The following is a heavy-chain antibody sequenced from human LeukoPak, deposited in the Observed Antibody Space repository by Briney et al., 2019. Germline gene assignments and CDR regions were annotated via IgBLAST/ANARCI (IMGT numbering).Heavy chain of an antibody. Sequence: GASVKVSCKASGGTFGSYAISWVRQAPGQGLEWMGGIIPIFGTANYAQKFQGRVTITTDESTSTAYMELSSLRSEDTAVYYCARADYGGNSRYYYYYMDVWGKGTTVTVSS. J-gene: IGHJ6*03. V-gene: IGHV1-69*05. CDR2: IIPIFGTA. D-gene: IGHD4-23*01. CDR3: ARADYGGNSRYYYYYMDV. CDR1: GGTFGSYA.